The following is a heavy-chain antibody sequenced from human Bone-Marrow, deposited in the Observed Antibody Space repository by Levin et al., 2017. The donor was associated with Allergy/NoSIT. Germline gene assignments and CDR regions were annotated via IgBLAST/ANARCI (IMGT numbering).Heavy chain of an antibody. CDR2: INGDGRST. CDR3: VRENWVFDY. D-gene: IGHD7-27*01. V-gene: IGHV3-74*01. CDR1: GFTFSYIW. Sequence: PGGSLRLSCAASGFTFSYIWMNWVRQVPGRGLVWVAQINGDGRSTNYADSVKGRFTISRDNAKNTLYLQMNSLRAEDTAVYYCVRENWVFDYWGQGTLVTVSS. J-gene: IGHJ4*02.